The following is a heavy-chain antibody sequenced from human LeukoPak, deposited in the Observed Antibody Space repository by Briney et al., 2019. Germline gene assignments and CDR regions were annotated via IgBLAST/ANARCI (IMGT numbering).Heavy chain of an antibody. CDR3: AKRGIAIRGILVIGYHQEAYHYDF. Sequence: GGSLRLSCVVSGISLSNYAMTWVRQAPGKGLEWVSYISERGGSTTYADSVKGRFTISRDTSLNTPYLQMASLRAEDTAVYFCAKRGIAIRGILVIGYHQEAYHYDFWGQGVLVTVSS. CDR1: GISLSNYA. V-gene: IGHV3-23*01. D-gene: IGHD3-10*01. J-gene: IGHJ4*02. CDR2: ISERGGST.